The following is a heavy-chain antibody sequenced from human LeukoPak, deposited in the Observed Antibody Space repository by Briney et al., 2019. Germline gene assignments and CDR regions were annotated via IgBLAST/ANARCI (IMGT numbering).Heavy chain of an antibody. CDR1: GFTFSSYA. CDR2: ISGSGGST. CDR3: AKDWFGENYYSYGMDV. Sequence: PGGSLRLSCAASGFTFSSYAMSWVRQAPGKGLEWVSAISGSGGSTYYADSVKGRFTISRDNSKNTLYLQMNSLRAEDTAVYYCAKDWFGENYYSYGMDVWGQGTTVTVSS. J-gene: IGHJ6*02. V-gene: IGHV3-23*01. D-gene: IGHD3-10*01.